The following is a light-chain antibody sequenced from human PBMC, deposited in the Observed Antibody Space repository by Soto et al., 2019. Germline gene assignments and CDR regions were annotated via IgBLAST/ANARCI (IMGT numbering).Light chain of an antibody. Sequence: DIHMTQSPSTLSASVGDRVTITCRASQNINSWLAWYQQKPGKAPKLLIYDASSLESGVPSRFSGSGSGTEFTLTISSLQPDDFATYYCQQYNSYSRTFGQGTKVDNK. CDR3: QQYNSYSRT. CDR2: DAS. CDR1: QNINSW. J-gene: IGKJ1*01. V-gene: IGKV1-5*01.